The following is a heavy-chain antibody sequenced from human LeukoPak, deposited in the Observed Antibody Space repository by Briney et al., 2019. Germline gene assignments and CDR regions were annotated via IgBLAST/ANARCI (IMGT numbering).Heavy chain of an antibody. D-gene: IGHD4-17*01. CDR3: AKVRNRATVTTRSGDYYYYGRDV. J-gene: IGHJ6*02. CDR2: ISYDGSNK. V-gene: IGHV3-30*18. Sequence: GGSLRLSCAASGFTFSSYGMHWVRQAPGKGLEWVAVISYDGSNKYYADSVKGRFTISRDNSKNTLYLQMNSLRAEDTAVYYCAKVRNRATVTTRSGDYYYYGRDVWGQGTTVTVS. CDR1: GFTFSSYG.